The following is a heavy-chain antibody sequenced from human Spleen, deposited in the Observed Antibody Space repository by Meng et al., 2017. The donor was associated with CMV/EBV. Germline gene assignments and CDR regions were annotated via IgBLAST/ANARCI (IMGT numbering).Heavy chain of an antibody. CDR1: GFSFSGYN. V-gene: IGHV3-21*04. J-gene: IGHJ3*02. Sequence: GSLKISCAASGFSFSGYNMNWVRQAPGKGLEWVSSISGSSIYIYYADSVTGRFTISRDNSKNTLYLQMNSLRAEDTAVYYCAKAITGTTRVHAFDIWGQGTMVTVSS. CDR3: AKAITGTTRVHAFDI. D-gene: IGHD1-7*01. CDR2: ISGSSIYI.